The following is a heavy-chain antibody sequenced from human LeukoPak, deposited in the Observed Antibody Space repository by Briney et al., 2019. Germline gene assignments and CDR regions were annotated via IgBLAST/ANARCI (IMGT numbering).Heavy chain of an antibody. CDR3: ARATRYGGNIFDY. CDR2: IKQDGSEK. D-gene: IGHD4-23*01. J-gene: IGHJ4*02. Sequence: GGSLRLSCDASGFNFRKYGMTWVRQAPGKGLEWVANIKQDGSEKYYVDSVKGRFTISRDNAKNSLYLQMNSLRAEDTAVYYCARATRYGGNIFDYWGQGTLVTVSS. CDR1: GFNFRKYG. V-gene: IGHV3-7*01.